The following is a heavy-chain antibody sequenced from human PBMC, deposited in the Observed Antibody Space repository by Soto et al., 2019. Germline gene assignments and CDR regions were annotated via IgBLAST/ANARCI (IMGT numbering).Heavy chain of an antibody. CDR2: INSDGSST. Sequence: GGSLRLSCAASGFTFSSYWMHWVRQAPGKGLVWVSRINSDGSSTSYADSVKGRFTIFRDNAKNTLYLQMNSLRAEDTAVYYCARDWATYYYDSSGPHYYYGMDVWGQGTTVTVSS. CDR1: GFTFSSYW. D-gene: IGHD3-22*01. V-gene: IGHV3-74*01. J-gene: IGHJ6*02. CDR3: ARDWATYYYDSSGPHYYYGMDV.